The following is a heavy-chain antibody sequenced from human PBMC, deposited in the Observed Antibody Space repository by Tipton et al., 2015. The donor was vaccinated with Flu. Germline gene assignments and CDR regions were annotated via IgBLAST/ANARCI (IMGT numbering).Heavy chain of an antibody. Sequence: SLRLSCAASGFTFSSYAMHWVRQAPGKGLEYVSAISSNGGSTYYANSVKGRFTISRDNSKNTLYLQMGSLRAEDMAVYYCARHVSGSYDYWGRGTLVTVSS. V-gene: IGHV3-64*01. CDR3: ARHVSGSYDY. CDR2: ISSNGGST. CDR1: GFTFSSYA. J-gene: IGHJ4*02. D-gene: IGHD1-26*01.